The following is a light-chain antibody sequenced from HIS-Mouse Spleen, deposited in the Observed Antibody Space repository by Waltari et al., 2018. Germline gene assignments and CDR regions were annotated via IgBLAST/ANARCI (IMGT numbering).Light chain of an antibody. V-gene: IGLV3-10*01. CDR3: YSTDSSGNHRV. CDR2: EDS. CDR1: PLPHQY. Sequence: SYDLTQPPSVSVSPGQTARITCPGDPLPHQYAVWDQQNPGQAPVLVIYEDSKRPSGIPERFSGSSSGTMATLTISGAQVEDEADYYCYSTDSSGNHRVFGGGTKLTVL. J-gene: IGLJ2*01.